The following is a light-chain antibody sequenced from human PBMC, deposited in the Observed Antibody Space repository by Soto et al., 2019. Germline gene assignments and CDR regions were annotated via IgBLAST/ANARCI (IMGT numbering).Light chain of an antibody. V-gene: IGKV1-5*03. CDR1: QGIRND. Sequence: DIQMTQSPSSLSASVGDRVTIAFRASQGIRNDLDWFQQKPGKAPKLLIYKASTLKSGVPSRFSGSGSGTEFTLTISSLQPDDFATYYCQHYNSYSEAFGQGTKVDIK. J-gene: IGKJ1*01. CDR3: QHYNSYSEA. CDR2: KAS.